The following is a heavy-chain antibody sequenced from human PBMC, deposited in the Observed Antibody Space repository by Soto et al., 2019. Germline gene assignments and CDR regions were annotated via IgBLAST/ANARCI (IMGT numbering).Heavy chain of an antibody. D-gene: IGHD3-3*01. CDR1: GYTFTGYY. Sequence: WASVKVSCKASGYTFTGYYMHWVRQAPGQGLEWMGWINPSSGGTNYAQKFQGWVTMTRDTSISTAYMELSRLRSDDTAVYYCARDFSRLSNRAANWFDPWGQGTLVTVSS. J-gene: IGHJ5*02. CDR3: ARDFSRLSNRAANWFDP. V-gene: IGHV1-2*04. CDR2: INPSSGGT.